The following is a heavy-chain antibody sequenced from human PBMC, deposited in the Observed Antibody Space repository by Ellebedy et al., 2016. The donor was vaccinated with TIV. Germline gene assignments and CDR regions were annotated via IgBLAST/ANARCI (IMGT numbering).Heavy chain of an antibody. D-gene: IGHD6-19*01. CDR2: ISHGGSSQ. CDR1: GFTFDSYA. Sequence: GESLKISCVASGFTFDSYAMHWVRQAPGKGLERVAVISHGGSSQYYADSVKGRFTVPRDNSMTTVYLEMNSLRAEDTALYYCARDLDKSSGWYGGAAYWGQGTQVTVSS. V-gene: IGHV3-30-3*01. J-gene: IGHJ4*03. CDR3: ARDLDKSSGWYGGAAY.